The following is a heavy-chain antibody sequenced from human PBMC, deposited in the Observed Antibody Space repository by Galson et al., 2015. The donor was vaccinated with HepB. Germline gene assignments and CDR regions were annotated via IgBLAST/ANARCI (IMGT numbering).Heavy chain of an antibody. CDR2: IIPILGIA. Sequence: SVKVSCKASGGTFSSYAISWVRQAPGQGLEWMGGIIPILGIANYAQKFQGRVTITADKSTSTAYMELSSLRSEDTAVYYCARAEGYCSSTSCPYYYYYYMDVWGKGTTVTVSS. V-gene: IGHV1-69*10. CDR1: GGTFSSYA. J-gene: IGHJ6*03. D-gene: IGHD2-2*01. CDR3: ARAEGYCSSTSCPYYYYYYMDV.